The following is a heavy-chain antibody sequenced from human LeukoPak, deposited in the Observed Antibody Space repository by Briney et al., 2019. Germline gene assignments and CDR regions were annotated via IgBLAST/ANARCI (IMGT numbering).Heavy chain of an antibody. CDR2: ISAYNGNT. V-gene: IGHV1-18*01. J-gene: IGHJ4*02. Sequence: GASVKVSCKASGYTFTSYGISWVRQAPGQGLEWMGWISAYNGNTNYAQKHQGRVTMTTDTSTSTAYMELRSLRSDDTAVYYCARHSGFSSSLEVCDYWGQGTLVTVSS. D-gene: IGHD6-13*01. CDR1: GYTFTSYG. CDR3: ARHSGFSSSLEVCDY.